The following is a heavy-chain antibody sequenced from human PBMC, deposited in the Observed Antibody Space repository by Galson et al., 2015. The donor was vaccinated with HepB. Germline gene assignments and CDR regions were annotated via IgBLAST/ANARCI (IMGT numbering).Heavy chain of an antibody. D-gene: IGHD1-20*01. Sequence: SETLSLTCTVSGGSISSYYWSWIRQPAGKGLEWIGRIYTSGSTNYNPSLKSRVTMSVDTSKNQFSLKLSSVTAADTAVYYCARDEGSNWNLNLFDYWGQGTLVTVSS. CDR2: IYTSGST. CDR3: ARDEGSNWNLNLFDY. J-gene: IGHJ4*02. CDR1: GGSISSYY. V-gene: IGHV4-4*07.